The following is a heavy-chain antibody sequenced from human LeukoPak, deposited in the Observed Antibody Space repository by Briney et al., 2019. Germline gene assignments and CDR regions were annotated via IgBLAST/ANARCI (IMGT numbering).Heavy chain of an antibody. D-gene: IGHD2-21*01. V-gene: IGHV4-34*01. Sequence: PSETLSLTCAVYGGSFSGYYWSWIRQPPGKGLEWIGEINHSGSTNYNPSLKSRVTISADTSKNQFSLKLSSVTAADTAVYYCARGFSCVHWGQGTLVTVSS. CDR3: ARGFSCVH. CDR2: INHSGST. CDR1: GGSFSGYY. J-gene: IGHJ1*01.